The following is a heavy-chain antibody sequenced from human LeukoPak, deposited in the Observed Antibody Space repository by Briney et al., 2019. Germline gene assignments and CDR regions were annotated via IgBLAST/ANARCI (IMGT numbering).Heavy chain of an antibody. CDR2: ISYDGSNK. J-gene: IGHJ4*02. V-gene: IGHV3-30*04. CDR1: GFTFSSYA. Sequence: GGSLRLSCAASGFTFSSYAMHWVRQAPGKGLEWVAVISYDGSNKYYADSVKGRFTISRDNSKNTLYLQMNSLRAEDTAVYYCAPSGYYDSSGRDYWGQGTLVTVSS. CDR3: APSGYYDSSGRDY. D-gene: IGHD3-22*01.